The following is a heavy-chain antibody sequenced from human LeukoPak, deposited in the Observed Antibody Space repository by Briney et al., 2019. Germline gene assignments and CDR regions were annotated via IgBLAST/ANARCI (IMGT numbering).Heavy chain of an antibody. CDR3: ARSPEVLRFDY. D-gene: IGHD3-3*01. Sequence: SETLSLXCTVSGGSISSYYWSWIRQPPGKGLEWIGYIYYSGSTNYNPSLKSRATISVDTSKNQFSLKLSSVTAADTAVYYCARSPEVLRFDYWGQGTLVTVSS. CDR1: GGSISSYY. J-gene: IGHJ4*02. V-gene: IGHV4-59*01. CDR2: IYYSGST.